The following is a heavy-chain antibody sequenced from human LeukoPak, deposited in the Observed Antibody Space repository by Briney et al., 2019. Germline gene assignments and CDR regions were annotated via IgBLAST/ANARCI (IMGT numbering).Heavy chain of an antibody. V-gene: IGHV5-51*01. CDR1: GYSFTSYW. CDR2: IYPDDSDT. D-gene: IGHD1-26*01. Sequence: GESLKISCKGSGYSFTSYWIGWVRQMPGKGLEWMGIIYPDDSDTRYSPSFQGQVTISADKSISTTYLQWSSLKASDTAMYYCGRHRIVGTKYYFDYWGQGTLVTVSS. J-gene: IGHJ4*02. CDR3: GRHRIVGTKYYFDY.